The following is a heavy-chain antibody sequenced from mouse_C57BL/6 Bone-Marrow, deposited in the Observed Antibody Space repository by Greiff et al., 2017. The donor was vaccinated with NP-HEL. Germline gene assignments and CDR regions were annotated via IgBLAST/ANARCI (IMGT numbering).Heavy chain of an antibody. Sequence: VQLQQSGAELARPGASVKMSCKASGYTFTSYTMHWVKQRPGQGLEWIGYINPSSGYTKYNQKFKDKATLTADKSSSTAYMQLSSLTSEDSAVYYCARSGWYNSLFDYWGQGTTLTVSS. J-gene: IGHJ2*01. V-gene: IGHV1-4*01. CDR1: GYTFTSYT. CDR3: ARSGWYNSLFDY. D-gene: IGHD2-1*01. CDR2: INPSSGYT.